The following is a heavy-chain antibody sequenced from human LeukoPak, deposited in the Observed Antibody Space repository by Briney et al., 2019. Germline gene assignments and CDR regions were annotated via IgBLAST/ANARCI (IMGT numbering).Heavy chain of an antibody. J-gene: IGHJ4*02. CDR3: ARDKKSGESSEIDY. D-gene: IGHD3-10*01. CDR1: GFTFSNYW. CDR2: INRDGSTT. Sequence: QPGGSLRLSCAASGFTFSNYWVHWVRQAPGKGLVWDSRINRDGSTTNYADSVKGRFTVSRDNAKNTLNLQMNSLRAEDTAVYYCARDKKSGESSEIDYWGQGTLVTVSS. V-gene: IGHV3-74*01.